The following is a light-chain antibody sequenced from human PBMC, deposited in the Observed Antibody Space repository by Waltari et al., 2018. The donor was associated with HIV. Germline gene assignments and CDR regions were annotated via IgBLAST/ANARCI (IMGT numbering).Light chain of an antibody. CDR3: SSYKNNNTLV. J-gene: IGLJ1*01. V-gene: IGLV2-18*02. Sequence: QSALTQPPSVSASPGQSVTISCTGTSSDIGAYNRVSWYQQPPGTAPKVIIYEVTNRPSGVPDRFSGSKSGSTASLTISGLQAEDEADYFCSSYKNNNTLVFGTGTKVTVL. CDR1: SSDIGAYNR. CDR2: EVT.